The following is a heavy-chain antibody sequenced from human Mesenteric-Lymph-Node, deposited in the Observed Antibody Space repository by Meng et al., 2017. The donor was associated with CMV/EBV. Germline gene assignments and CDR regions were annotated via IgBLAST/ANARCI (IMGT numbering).Heavy chain of an antibody. D-gene: IGHD7-27*01. CDR2: IRSDGSNQ. CDR1: GFSFGTYG. V-gene: IGHV3-30*02. Sequence: GGSLRLSCAASGFSFGTYGMHWIRQAPGKGLEWVAFIRSDGSNQYYPDSVRGRLTISRDNSKSTLYLQMNNLRVEDTAVYYCAKDANWAFDHWAQGTLVTVSS. CDR3: AKDANWAFDH. J-gene: IGHJ4*02.